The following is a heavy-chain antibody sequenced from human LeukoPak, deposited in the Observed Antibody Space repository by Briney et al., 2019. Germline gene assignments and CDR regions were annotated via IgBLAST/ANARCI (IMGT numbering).Heavy chain of an antibody. CDR2: IYTSGST. CDR3: ARLNGGYCSSTSCMKWDNWFDP. J-gene: IGHJ5*02. D-gene: IGHD2-2*01. Sequence: SETLSLTCTVSGGSVSSYYWSWIRQPPGKGLEWIGYIYTSGSTNYNPSLKSRVTISVDTSKNQFSLKLSSVTAADTAVYYCARLNGGYCSSTSCMKWDNWFDPWGQGTLVTVSS. V-gene: IGHV4-4*09. CDR1: GGSVSSYY.